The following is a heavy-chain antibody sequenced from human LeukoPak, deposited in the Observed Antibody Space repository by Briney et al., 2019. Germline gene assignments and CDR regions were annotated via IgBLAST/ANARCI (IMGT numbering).Heavy chain of an antibody. Sequence: HPGGGLRLSCSAPGFTFSSYWGTWVRQTPGKGLEWVANIKQGGRENYYVDSVKGRFTISRDNAKNSLYLQMNSLSAEDTAVYYCARDSGEYSSSWQYNWFDPWGQGTLVTVSS. V-gene: IGHV3-7*01. CDR1: GFTFSSYW. CDR2: IKQGGREN. J-gene: IGHJ5*02. D-gene: IGHD6-13*01. CDR3: ARDSGEYSSSWQYNWFDP.